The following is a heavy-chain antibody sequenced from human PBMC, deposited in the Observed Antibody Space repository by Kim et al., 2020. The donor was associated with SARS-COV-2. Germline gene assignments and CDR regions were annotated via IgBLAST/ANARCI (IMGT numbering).Heavy chain of an antibody. V-gene: IGHV3-33*01. CDR3: ARDVLGYSYGFDY. D-gene: IGHD5-18*01. Sequence: YADPVTHRFTITRYKSKNPLNQQMTRLRTEDTAVYYCARDVLGYSYGFDYWGQGTLVTVSS. J-gene: IGHJ4*02.